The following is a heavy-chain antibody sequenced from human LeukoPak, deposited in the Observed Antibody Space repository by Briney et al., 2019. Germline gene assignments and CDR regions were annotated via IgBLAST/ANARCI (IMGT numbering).Heavy chain of an antibody. CDR3: GRLRGAMTTVTSNFDS. J-gene: IGHJ4*02. V-gene: IGHV4-39*01. D-gene: IGHD4-17*01. Sequence: SETLSLTCTVSGGSIIGSTYYWGWIRQPPGKGLEWIGSAFYSGDTYYKSSLESRVTISVDTSKNQFSLKLGSVTAADTAVYYCGRLRGAMTTVTSNFDSWGQGTLVTVSS. CDR1: GGSIIGSTYY. CDR2: AFYSGDT.